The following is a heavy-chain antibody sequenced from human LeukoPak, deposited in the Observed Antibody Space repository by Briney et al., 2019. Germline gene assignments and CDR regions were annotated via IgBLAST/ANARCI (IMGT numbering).Heavy chain of an antibody. D-gene: IGHD3-22*01. CDR3: AKDRGYYDTSGYLI. CDR2: ITNSGDST. Sequence: GGSLRLSCAASGFTFSTYEMNWVRQAPGKGLEWVSTITNSGDSTYYTDSVKGRFTISRDDSRNTLYLQMNSLRAEDTAVYYCAKDRGYYDTSGYLIWGQGTLVTVSS. CDR1: GFTFSTYE. V-gene: IGHV3-23*01. J-gene: IGHJ4*02.